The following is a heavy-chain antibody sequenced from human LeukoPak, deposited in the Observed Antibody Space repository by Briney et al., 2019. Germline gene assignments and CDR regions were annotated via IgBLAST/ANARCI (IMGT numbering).Heavy chain of an antibody. CDR1: GFTFSSYG. J-gene: IGHJ4*02. CDR3: ARDLTSDDGLDY. D-gene: IGHD4/OR15-4a*01. CDR2: IWYDGSNK. V-gene: IGHV3-33*01. Sequence: PGGSLRLSCAASGFTFSSYGMHWVRQAPGKGLEWVAVIWYDGSNKYYADSVKGRFTISGDNSKNTLYLQMNSLRAEDTAVYYCARDLTSDDGLDYWGQGTLVTVSS.